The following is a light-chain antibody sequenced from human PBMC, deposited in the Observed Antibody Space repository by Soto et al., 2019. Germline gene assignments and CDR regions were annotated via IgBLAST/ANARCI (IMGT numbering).Light chain of an antibody. CDR1: ESISNSY. Sequence: EIVLTQSPGTLSLSPGEGATLSCRASESISNSYLAWYQQKPGQAHRVXIYVAYTRATGIQDRFSGSGSGTEFTLTIRSLQSADFAVYYCKQYHYWPYTFGQGTRLEIK. CDR3: KQYHYWPYT. J-gene: IGKJ5*01. V-gene: IGKV3D-15*01. CDR2: VAY.